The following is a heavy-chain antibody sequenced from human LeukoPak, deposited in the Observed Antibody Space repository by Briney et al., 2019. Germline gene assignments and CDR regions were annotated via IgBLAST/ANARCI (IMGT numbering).Heavy chain of an antibody. CDR2: IYYTGST. V-gene: IGHV4-59*08. CDR1: GGSIGSFY. CDR3: ARRSTVLTANYEY. J-gene: IGHJ4*02. D-gene: IGHD4-23*01. Sequence: SETLSLTCNVSGGSIGSFYWNWIRQPPGKGLEWIGYIYYTGSTNYNPSLKSRVSISIDTSKNQFSLRLSSVTAADTALYYCARRSTVLTANYEYWGQGTLVTVSA.